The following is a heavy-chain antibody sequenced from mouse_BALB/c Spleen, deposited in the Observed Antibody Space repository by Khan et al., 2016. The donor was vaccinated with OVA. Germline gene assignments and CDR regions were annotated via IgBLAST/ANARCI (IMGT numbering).Heavy chain of an antibody. CDR3: ARDYWDELTY. J-gene: IGHJ3*01. CDR1: GFTIKDTY. CDR2: IDPANGNT. Sequence: VQLKQSGAELVKPGASVKLSCTASGFTIKDTYMHWVKQRPEQGLEWIGRIDPANGNTKSDPKFQGKATITADTSSNTAYLQLSSLTSEDTAVYYCARDYWDELTYGGQGTLVTVSA. V-gene: IGHV14-3*02. D-gene: IGHD4-1*01.